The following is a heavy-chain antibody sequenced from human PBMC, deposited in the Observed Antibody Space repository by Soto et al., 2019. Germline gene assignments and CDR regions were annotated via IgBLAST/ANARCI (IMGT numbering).Heavy chain of an antibody. CDR2: IYSSGST. J-gene: IGHJ4*02. CDR3: ARKGVYSKGFDY. Sequence: QVQLQESGPGLVKPSQTLSLTCTVSGGSISSGDDYWTWIRQPPGKGLEWIGYIYSSGSTYYNPSLKSRVTISVDKSKNQFSLKLISVTAADTAVYYCARKGVYSKGFDYWGRGSLVTVSS. CDR1: GGSISSGDDY. V-gene: IGHV4-30-4*01. D-gene: IGHD4-4*01.